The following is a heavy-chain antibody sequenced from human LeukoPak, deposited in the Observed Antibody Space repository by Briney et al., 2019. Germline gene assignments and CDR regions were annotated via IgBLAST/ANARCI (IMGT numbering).Heavy chain of an antibody. D-gene: IGHD2-2*01. Sequence: GGSLRLSCAASGFTFSSYSMNWVRQAPGKGLEWVSSISSSSSYIYYADSVKGRFTISRDNAKNSLYLQMNSLRAEDTAVYYCARVSGLGPALVDCWGQGTLVTVSS. CDR1: GFTFSSYS. J-gene: IGHJ4*02. CDR3: ARVSGLGPALVDC. CDR2: ISSSSSYI. V-gene: IGHV3-21*01.